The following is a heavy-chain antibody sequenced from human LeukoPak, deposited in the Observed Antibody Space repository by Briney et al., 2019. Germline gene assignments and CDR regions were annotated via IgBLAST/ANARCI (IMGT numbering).Heavy chain of an antibody. CDR3: ARQNFDSIGYYFGL. CDR1: GGSISSYY. V-gene: IGHV4-4*07. Sequence: SETLSLTCTVSGGSISSYYWSWIRQPAGKGLEWIGRISSSGSTNYNPSLMSRVTMSVDTSKHQFSLKLNSVTAADTAVYYCARQNFDSIGYYFGLWGQGILVTVSS. J-gene: IGHJ4*02. CDR2: ISSSGST. D-gene: IGHD3-22*01.